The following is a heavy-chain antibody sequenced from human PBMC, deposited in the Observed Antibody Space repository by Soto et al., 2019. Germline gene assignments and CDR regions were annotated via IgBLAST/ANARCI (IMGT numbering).Heavy chain of an antibody. D-gene: IGHD3-22*01. V-gene: IGHV1-3*01. CDR3: ARNTYYYDSSEGY. CDR1: GYTFTSYA. J-gene: IGHJ4*02. Sequence: ASVKVSCKASGYTFTSYAMHWVRQAPGQRFEWMGWINAGNGNTKYSQKFQGRVTITRDTSASTAYMELSSLRSEDTAVYYCARNTYYYDSSEGYWGQGTLVTVSS. CDR2: INAGNGNT.